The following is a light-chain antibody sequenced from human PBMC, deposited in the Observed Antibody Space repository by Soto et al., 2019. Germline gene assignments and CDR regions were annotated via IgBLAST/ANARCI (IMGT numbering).Light chain of an antibody. CDR2: LNSDGSH. Sequence: QPVLTQSPSASASLGASVKLTCTLSSGHSSYAIAWHQQQPEKGPRYLMKLNSDGSHSKGDGIPDRFSGSGSGAERDITSSSLQSEDEADYYRQNWGTGIQVFGGGTKLTVL. J-gene: IGLJ2*01. CDR3: QNWGTGIQV. V-gene: IGLV4-69*01. CDR1: SGHSSYA.